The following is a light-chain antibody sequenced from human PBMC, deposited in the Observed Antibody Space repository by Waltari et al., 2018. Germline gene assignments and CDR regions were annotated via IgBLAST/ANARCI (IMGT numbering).Light chain of an antibody. CDR1: QSISTY. Sequence: DIQMTQSPSSLSASVGDRVTITCRASQSISTYLNLYQQKPGKAPTLLISDTSSLQSGVPSRFSGRGSGTDFTLSSSSLRAGDLATYDCQQRYSPLSPFGEGTKVEI. V-gene: IGKV1-39*01. CDR3: QQRYSPLSP. J-gene: IGKJ1*01. CDR2: DTS.